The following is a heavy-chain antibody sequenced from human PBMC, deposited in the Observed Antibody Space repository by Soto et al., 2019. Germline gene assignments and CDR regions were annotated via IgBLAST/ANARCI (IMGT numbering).Heavy chain of an antibody. V-gene: IGHV4-39*01. CDR2: IYYSGTT. D-gene: IGHD2-2*01. Sequence: TLSLTCSLSGDFIISSGYYWDWIRQPPGKGLDWIGYIYYSGTTSYNPSLKSRITISVDSSKIHFSLKLTSVTAADTAVYYCARHTGQLSPFDTWGLGTLVTVSS. CDR3: ARHTGQLSPFDT. J-gene: IGHJ5*02. CDR1: GDFIISSGYY.